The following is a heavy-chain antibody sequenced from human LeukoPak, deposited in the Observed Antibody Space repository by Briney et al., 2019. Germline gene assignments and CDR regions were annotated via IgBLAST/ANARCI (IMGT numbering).Heavy chain of an antibody. CDR3: AKEELTNPYYHDSSSYPNDAFDV. D-gene: IGHD3-22*01. J-gene: IGHJ3*01. CDR2: IKGSGDKT. Sequence: GGSLRLSCAASGFTFSNYAMSWVRQAPGRGLEWVSVIKGSGDKTYYADSVRGRFTISRDNSKNTLYLQMNSLRAEDTALYYCAKEELTNPYYHDSSSYPNDAFDVWGQGTMVTVSS. V-gene: IGHV3-23*01. CDR1: GFTFSNYA.